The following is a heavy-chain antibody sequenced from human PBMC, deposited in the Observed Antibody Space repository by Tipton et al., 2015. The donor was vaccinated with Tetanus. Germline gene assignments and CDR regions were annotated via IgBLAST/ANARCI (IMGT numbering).Heavy chain of an antibody. Sequence: SLRLSCAASGFTFSDYGMSWVRQAPGKGLEWVSSISLSSSYIDYADSVQGRFTISRDNAKNSLYLQMNSLRAEDTAVYYCARQDKRFVGYYDAMDVWGQGTTVIVSS. D-gene: IGHD3-3*01. CDR3: ARQDKRFVGYYDAMDV. J-gene: IGHJ6*02. CDR2: ISLSSSYI. V-gene: IGHV3-21*01. CDR1: GFTFSDYG.